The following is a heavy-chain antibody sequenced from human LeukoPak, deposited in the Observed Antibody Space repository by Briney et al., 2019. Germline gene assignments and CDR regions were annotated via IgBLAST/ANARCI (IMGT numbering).Heavy chain of an antibody. CDR1: GFTFSSYE. Sequence: QPGGSLRRSCAASGFTFSSYEMNWVRQAPGKGLEWVSYISTSGNIIYYADSVKGRFTISRDDAKNSLYLQMNGLRAEDTAIYYCARDYGVAGTDNYFDLWGRGTLVTVAS. CDR3: ARDYGVAGTDNYFDL. V-gene: IGHV3-48*03. J-gene: IGHJ2*01. D-gene: IGHD6-19*01. CDR2: ISTSGNII.